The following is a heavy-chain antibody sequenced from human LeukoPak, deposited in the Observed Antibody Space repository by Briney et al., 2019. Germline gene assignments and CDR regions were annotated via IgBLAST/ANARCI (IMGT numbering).Heavy chain of an antibody. Sequence: SETLSLTCAVYGGSFSGYYWSWIRQPPGKGLEWIGEINHSGSTNYNPSLKSRVTISVDTSKNQFSLKLSSVTAADTAVYYCARGQSGSRWYYVEYFQHWGQGTLVTVSS. D-gene: IGHD6-13*01. J-gene: IGHJ1*01. CDR3: ARGQSGSRWYYVEYFQH. CDR2: INHSGST. V-gene: IGHV4-34*01. CDR1: GGSFSGYY.